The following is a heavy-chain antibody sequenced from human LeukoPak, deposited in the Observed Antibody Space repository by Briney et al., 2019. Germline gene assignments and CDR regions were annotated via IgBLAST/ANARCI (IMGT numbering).Heavy chain of an antibody. V-gene: IGHV3-7*01. CDR3: ARDSSGRD. CDR2: IKQDGSEK. D-gene: IGHD3-22*01. J-gene: IGHJ4*02. CDR1: VFTFSSSW. Sequence: GGSLRLSCAASVFTFSSSWMSWVRQAPGKGLEWVANIKQDGSEKHYVDSVKGRFSISRDNAKNSLYLQMNSLRAEGTAVYYCARDSSGRDWGQGTLVTVSS.